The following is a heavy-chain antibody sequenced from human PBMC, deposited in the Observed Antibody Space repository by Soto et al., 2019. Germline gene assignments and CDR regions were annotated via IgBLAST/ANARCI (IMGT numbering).Heavy chain of an antibody. Sequence: ASVKVSCKASGYTFTGYGISWVRQAPGQGLEWMGWIAAYNGDTKYAQNLQGRVTMTTDTSTTTAYMELRRLRSDDTAVYYCARVPDYWGQGIPVTVSS. CDR2: IAAYNGDT. V-gene: IGHV1-18*01. D-gene: IGHD2-2*01. CDR3: ARVPDY. CDR1: GYTFTGYG. J-gene: IGHJ4*02.